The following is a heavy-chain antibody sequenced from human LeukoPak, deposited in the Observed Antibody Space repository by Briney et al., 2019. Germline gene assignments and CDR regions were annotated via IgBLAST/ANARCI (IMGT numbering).Heavy chain of an antibody. CDR2: IKGDGSET. Sequence: GGSLRLSCAASGFTFSNAWMSWVRQAPGNGLMWVSRIKGDGSETSYADSVKGRFTISRDNARNTLYLQMNSLRPEDTAIYYCASDRVFYGLDVWGQGTTVTVSS. CDR1: GFTFSNAW. CDR3: ASDRVFYGLDV. J-gene: IGHJ6*02. V-gene: IGHV3-74*01.